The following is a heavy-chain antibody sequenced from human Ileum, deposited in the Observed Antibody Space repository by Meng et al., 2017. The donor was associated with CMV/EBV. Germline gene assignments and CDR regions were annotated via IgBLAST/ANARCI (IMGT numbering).Heavy chain of an antibody. V-gene: IGHV3-7*01. CDR2: IKKDGSEK. CDR1: GFTFRMYL. Sequence: GESLKISCAASGFTFRMYLMSWVRQAPGKGLEWAANIKKDGSEKSYVDSVKGRFTISRDNAKNSLYLQMNDLRVEDMAVYYCTRDYFDYWGQGTLVTVSS. J-gene: IGHJ4*02. CDR3: TRDYFDY.